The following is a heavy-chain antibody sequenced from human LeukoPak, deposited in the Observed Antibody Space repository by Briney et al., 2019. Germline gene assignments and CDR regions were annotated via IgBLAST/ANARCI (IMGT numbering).Heavy chain of an antibody. D-gene: IGHD1-26*01. V-gene: IGHV3-66*02. CDR3: ARDKWELPFCYYGMDV. Sequence: GGSLRLSCAASGFTVSSNYMSWVRQAPGKGLEWVSVIYSGGSTYYADSVKGRFTISRDNSKNTLYLQMNSLRAEDTAVYYCARDKWELPFCYYGMDVWGQGTTVTVSS. CDR1: GFTVSSNY. CDR2: IYSGGST. J-gene: IGHJ6*02.